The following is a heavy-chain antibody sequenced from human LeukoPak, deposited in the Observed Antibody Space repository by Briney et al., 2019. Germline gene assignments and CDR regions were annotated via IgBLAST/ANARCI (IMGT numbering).Heavy chain of an antibody. J-gene: IGHJ4*02. Sequence: ASVKVSCKASGYTFTSYGISWVRQAPGQGLECLGWISAYNGNTNYAQNLQGRVTMTTDTSTSTAYMELRSLRSDDSAVYYCARALDEGRYYYDSSAYYHYFDHWGQGTLVTVSS. D-gene: IGHD3-22*01. V-gene: IGHV1-18*01. CDR3: ARALDEGRYYYDSSAYYHYFDH. CDR2: ISAYNGNT. CDR1: GYTFTSYG.